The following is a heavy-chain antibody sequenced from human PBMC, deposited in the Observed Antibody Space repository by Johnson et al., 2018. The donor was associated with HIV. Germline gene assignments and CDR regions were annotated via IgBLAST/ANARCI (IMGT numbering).Heavy chain of an antibody. CDR2: IYSGGTT. CDR1: GLTVSNNY. J-gene: IGHJ3*02. Sequence: VQLVESGGGLVQPGGSLRLSCAASGLTVSNNYMSWVRQAPGRGLEWVSVIYSGGTTYYADSVKGRFIISRDNSKNTLYLQMNSLRAGDTAVYYCTVAGNGGAFDIWGQGTLVTVSS. V-gene: IGHV3-66*01. D-gene: IGHD6-19*01. CDR3: TVAGNGGAFDI.